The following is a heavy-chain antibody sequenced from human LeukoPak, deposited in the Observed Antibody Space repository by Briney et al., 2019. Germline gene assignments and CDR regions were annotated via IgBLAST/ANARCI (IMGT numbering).Heavy chain of an antibody. CDR2: IIPIFGTA. J-gene: IGHJ6*02. Sequence: SVKVSCKASGGTFSSYAISWVRQAPGHGLEWMGGIIPIFGTANYAQKFQGRVTMTRDTSTSTVYMELSSLRSEDTAVYYCARDVPYSSGWSYYYYYGMDVWGQGTTVTVSS. D-gene: IGHD6-19*01. CDR3: ARDVPYSSGWSYYYYYGMDV. V-gene: IGHV1-69*05. CDR1: GGTFSSYA.